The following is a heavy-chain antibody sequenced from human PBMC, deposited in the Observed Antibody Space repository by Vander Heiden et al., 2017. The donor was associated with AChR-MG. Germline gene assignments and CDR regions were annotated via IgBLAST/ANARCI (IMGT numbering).Heavy chain of an antibody. D-gene: IGHD1-26*01. J-gene: IGHJ6*02. V-gene: IGHV3-15*01. Sequence: EVQLVESGGGLVKPGGSLRLSCAASGFTFSNAWMSWVRQAPGKGLVWVGRIKSKTDGGTTDYAAPVKGRFTISRDDSKNTLYLQMNSLKTEDTAVYYCTTDGYGGSYFGYYGMDVWGQGTTVTVSS. CDR1: GFTFSNAW. CDR2: IKSKTDGGTT. CDR3: TTDGYGGSYFGYYGMDV.